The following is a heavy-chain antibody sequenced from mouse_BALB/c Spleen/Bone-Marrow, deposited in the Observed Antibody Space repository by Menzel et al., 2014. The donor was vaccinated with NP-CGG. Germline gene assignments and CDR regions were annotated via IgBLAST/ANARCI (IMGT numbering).Heavy chain of an antibody. CDR3: ARGIYYDYDWYFDV. Sequence: VQLKESGPGLVKPSQSLSLTCTVTGYSITSDYAWNWIRQFPGNKLKWMGYISFSGTTSYNPSLKSRISITRDTSKNLFFLQLNSVTAEDTATYFCARGIYYDYDWYFDVWGAGTTVTVSS. V-gene: IGHV3-2*02. D-gene: IGHD2-4*01. CDR2: ISFSGTT. CDR1: GYSITSDYA. J-gene: IGHJ1*01.